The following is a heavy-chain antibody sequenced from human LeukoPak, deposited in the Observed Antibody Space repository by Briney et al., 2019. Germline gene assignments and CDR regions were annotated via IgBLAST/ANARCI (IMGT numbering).Heavy chain of an antibody. CDR2: INTKSGAT. D-gene: IGHD6-13*01. V-gene: IGHV1-2*02. Sequence: ASVTVSCKASGYTFTGYYMHWVRQAPGQGLEWLGWINTKSGATNYAQNFQGRVTMTRDTSMSTTYMELKKLRSDDTAVYYCAREQYSSSWYSPYYYYYYMDVWGKGTTVTVSS. CDR3: AREQYSSSWYSPYYYYYYMDV. J-gene: IGHJ6*03. CDR1: GYTFTGYY.